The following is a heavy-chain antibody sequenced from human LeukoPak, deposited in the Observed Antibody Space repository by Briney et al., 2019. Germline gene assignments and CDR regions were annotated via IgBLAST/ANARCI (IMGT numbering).Heavy chain of an antibody. CDR1: GGSISTYY. CDR2: IYSSGST. V-gene: IGHV4-59*01. J-gene: IGHJ4*02. CDR3: ARDLLGRGGSFDY. Sequence: PSETLSLTRTVSGGSISTYYWSWIRQPPGKGLEWIGYIYSSGSTNYNPSLQSRVTMSVDTSKNQFSLKLSSVTAADTAVYYCARDLLGRGGSFDYWGQGTLVTVSS. D-gene: IGHD3-10*01.